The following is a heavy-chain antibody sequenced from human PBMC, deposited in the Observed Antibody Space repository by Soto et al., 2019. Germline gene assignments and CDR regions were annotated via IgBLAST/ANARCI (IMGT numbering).Heavy chain of an antibody. CDR3: ARRWLEYGVYYYYGMDV. CDR1: VFTFSSYG. J-gene: IGHJ6*02. CDR2: IWFDGSNK. V-gene: IGHV3-33*01. Sequence: PGGSLRLSCAASVFTFSSYGMHWVRQAPGKGLEWVAVIWFDGSNKYYADPVKGRFTISRDNSKNTLYLQMNSLRAEDTAVYYCARRWLEYGVYYYYGMDVWGQGTTVTVSS. D-gene: IGHD3-3*01.